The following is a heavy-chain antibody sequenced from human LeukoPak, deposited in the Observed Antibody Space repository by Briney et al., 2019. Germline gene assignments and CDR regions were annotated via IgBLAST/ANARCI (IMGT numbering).Heavy chain of an antibody. CDR3: AKESPSFDY. J-gene: IGHJ4*02. CDR1: GFTFSSYA. Sequence: PGGSLGLSCAASGFTFSSYAMGWVRQAPGKGPEWVSIISGSGDSTHYADSVKGRFIISRDNSRNTVYVQMNSLRAEDTGVYYCAKESPSFDYWGQGTLVTVSS. CDR2: ISGSGDST. V-gene: IGHV3-23*01.